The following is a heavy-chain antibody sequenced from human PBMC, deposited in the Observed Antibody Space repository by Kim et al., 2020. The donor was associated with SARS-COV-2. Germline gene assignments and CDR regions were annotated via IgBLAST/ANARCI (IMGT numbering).Heavy chain of an antibody. V-gene: IGHV3-23*01. CDR1: GFTFSSYA. D-gene: IGHD3-10*01. J-gene: IGHJ4*02. Sequence: GGSLRLSCAASGFTFSSYAMSWVRQAPGKGLEWVSAISGSGGSTYYADSVKGRFTISRDNSKNTLYLQMNSLRAEDTAVYYCAKDFMDLTPSARGVIIGPYYFDYWGQGTLVTVSS. CDR2: ISGSGGST. CDR3: AKDFMDLTPSARGVIIGPYYFDY.